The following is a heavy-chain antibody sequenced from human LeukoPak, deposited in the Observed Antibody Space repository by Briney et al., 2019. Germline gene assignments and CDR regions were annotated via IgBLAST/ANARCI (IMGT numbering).Heavy chain of an antibody. J-gene: IGHJ4*02. CDR2: IWYDGSNK. Sequence: TGGSLTLSCAASGFPLSSYGMHWLRQAPDKGLEWVAFIWYDGSNKYYADSVKGQFTITRDNSKTTLYLQMNSLRAEDTAVYYCAKDRPTSGWYRYFDYWGQGTLVTVSS. CDR1: GFPLSSYG. D-gene: IGHD6-19*01. V-gene: IGHV3-30*02. CDR3: AKDRPTSGWYRYFDY.